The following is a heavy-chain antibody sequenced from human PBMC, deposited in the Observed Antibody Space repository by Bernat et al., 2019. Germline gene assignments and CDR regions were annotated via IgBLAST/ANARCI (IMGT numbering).Heavy chain of an antibody. D-gene: IGHD2-15*01. Sequence: QVQLVQSGAEVKKPGASVKVSCKASGYTFTSYAMHWVRQAPGQRLEWMGWINAGNGNTKYSQKFQGRVTITRDTSASTAYMELSSLRSEDTAVYYCAKGAGYCSGGSCYGAPYWGQGTLVTVSS. CDR3: AKGAGYCSGGSCYGAPY. J-gene: IGHJ4*02. CDR2: INAGNGNT. V-gene: IGHV1-3*01. CDR1: GYTFTSYA.